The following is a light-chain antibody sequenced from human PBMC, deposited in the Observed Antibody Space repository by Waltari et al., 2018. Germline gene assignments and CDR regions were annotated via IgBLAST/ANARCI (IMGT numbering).Light chain of an antibody. J-gene: IGLJ2*01. Sequence: QSALTQPASVSGSPGQSITISCTGTSSDVGGYNYVSWYQQHPGNAPKLMIYEVSNRPSGVSNRLSGTKSGNTASLTISGLQAEDEADYYCSSYTSSSTVVFGGGTKLTVL. CDR3: SSYTSSSTVV. V-gene: IGLV2-14*01. CDR1: SSDVGGYNY. CDR2: EVS.